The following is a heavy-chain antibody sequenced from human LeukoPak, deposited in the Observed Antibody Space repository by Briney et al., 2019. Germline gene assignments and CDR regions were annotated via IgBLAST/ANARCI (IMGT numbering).Heavy chain of an antibody. CDR3: ARGGGDLGWFDP. V-gene: IGHV4-34*01. D-gene: IGHD3-16*01. CDR2: INHSGST. Sequence: PSETLSLTCAVYGGSFSGYYWSWIRQPPGKGLEWIGEINHSGSTNYNPSLKSRVTMPVDTSKNQFSLKLSSVTAADTAVYYCARGGGDLGWFDPWGQGTLVTVSS. J-gene: IGHJ5*02. CDR1: GGSFSGYY.